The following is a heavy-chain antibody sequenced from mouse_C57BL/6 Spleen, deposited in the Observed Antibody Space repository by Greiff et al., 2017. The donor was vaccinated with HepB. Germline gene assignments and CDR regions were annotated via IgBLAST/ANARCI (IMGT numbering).Heavy chain of an antibody. Sequence: EVKVVESGGGLVKPGGSLKLSCAASGFTFSDYGMHWVRQAPEKGLEWVAYISSGSSTIYYADTVKGRFTISRDNAKNTLFLQMTSLRSEDTAMYYCARCNYLDYWGQGTTLTVSS. J-gene: IGHJ2*01. V-gene: IGHV5-17*01. CDR2: ISSGSSTI. CDR1: GFTFSDYG. CDR3: ARCNYLDY.